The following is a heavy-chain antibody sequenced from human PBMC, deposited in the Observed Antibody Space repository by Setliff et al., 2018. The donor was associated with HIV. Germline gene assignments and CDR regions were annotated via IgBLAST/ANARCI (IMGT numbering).Heavy chain of an antibody. D-gene: IGHD3-16*01. CDR3: ARCGAGEWHLYMDV. Sequence: SVKVSCKASGYTFTNNGINWVRQAPGQGLEWMGRSIPILGIGNDEQAQKFKGRVTLTADKSTSTVYMELSSLRSEDTAVYYCARCGAGEWHLYMDVWGKGTAVTVSS. CDR2: SIPILGIG. CDR1: GYTFTNNG. V-gene: IGHV1-69*04. J-gene: IGHJ6*03.